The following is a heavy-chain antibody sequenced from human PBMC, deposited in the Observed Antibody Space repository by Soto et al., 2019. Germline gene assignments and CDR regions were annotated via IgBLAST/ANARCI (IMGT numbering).Heavy chain of an antibody. CDR1: GYTFTSYA. V-gene: IGHV1-3*01. CDR3: AREYHSSSWTYYYYMDV. D-gene: IGHD6-13*01. J-gene: IGHJ6*03. Sequence: ASVKVSCKASGYTFTSYAMHWVRQAPGQRLEWMGWINAGNGNTKYSQKFQGRVTITRDTSASTAYMELSSLRSEDTAVYYCAREYHSSSWTYYYYMDVWGKGTTVTVSS. CDR2: INAGNGNT.